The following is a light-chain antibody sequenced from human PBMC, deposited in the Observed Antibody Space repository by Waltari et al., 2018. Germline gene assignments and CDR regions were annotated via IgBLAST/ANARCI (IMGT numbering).Light chain of an antibody. CDR2: AVT. V-gene: IGLV2-23*02. J-gene: IGLJ2*01. CDR3: CSYLERTV. Sequence: QYALTQPASVSGSPGQSITIPCARTSRHVDGYHLVSWYQHHPDKAPKLLIYAVTKRPSGVSNRFSGSKSGNTASLTISGLQAEDEATYYCCSYLERTVFGGGTKLTVL. CDR1: SRHVDGYHL.